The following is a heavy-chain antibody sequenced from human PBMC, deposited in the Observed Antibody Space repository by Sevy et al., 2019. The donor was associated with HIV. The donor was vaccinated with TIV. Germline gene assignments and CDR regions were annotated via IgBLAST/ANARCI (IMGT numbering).Heavy chain of an antibody. Sequence: ASVKVSCKASRYTFSDYFLHWVRQAPGQGLEWMGWIYPNSGGTKYAHNLQDRITMTSDTSINTAYMELRSLTSDDTAVYYCARGQHSSGWRNWFDPWGQGTLVTVSS. V-gene: IGHV1-2*02. D-gene: IGHD3-22*01. CDR2: IYPNSGGT. CDR3: ARGQHSSGWRNWFDP. CDR1: RYTFSDYF. J-gene: IGHJ5*02.